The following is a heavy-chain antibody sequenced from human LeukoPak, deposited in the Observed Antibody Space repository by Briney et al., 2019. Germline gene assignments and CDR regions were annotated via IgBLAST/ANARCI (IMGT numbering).Heavy chain of an antibody. Sequence: PGGSLRLSCTAFGFSFDTFSMHWVRQIPGKGLEWVAVISNDESKIYYAGSVMGRFTISRDNSRSTLYLQMDSLRPDDTAVYYCARSNVPSKWWAYAMDVWGQGTMVTVS. D-gene: IGHD2-8*01. J-gene: IGHJ6*02. CDR1: GFSFDTFS. CDR2: ISNDESKI. V-gene: IGHV3-30-3*01. CDR3: ARSNVPSKWWAYAMDV.